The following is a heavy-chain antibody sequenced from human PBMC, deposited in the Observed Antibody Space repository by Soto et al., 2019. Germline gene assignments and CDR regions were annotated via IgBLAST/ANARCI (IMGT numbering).Heavy chain of an antibody. CDR1: GGPFSSFA. V-gene: IGHV1-69*06. CDR3: ARSFTKSRRGGVAFDY. CDR2: IIPLDGTT. J-gene: IGHJ4*02. D-gene: IGHD3-3*01. Sequence: QVQLVQSGAEVKKPGSSVKVSCTTSGGPFSSFAINWVRQAPGQGLEWMGGIIPLDGTTTYAEKIQGRVTITADTSTSTDYMDLSSLTLEDTAVYYCARSFTKSRRGGVAFDYWGQGTLLTVSS.